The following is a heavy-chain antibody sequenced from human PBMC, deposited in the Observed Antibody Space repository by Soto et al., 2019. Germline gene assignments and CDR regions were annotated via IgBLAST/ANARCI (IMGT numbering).Heavy chain of an antibody. D-gene: IGHD5-18*01. V-gene: IGHV3-23*01. CDR2: ISGSGGST. J-gene: IGHJ6*02. CDR3: AKRAAMVTPYYYYYGMDV. Sequence: EVQLLESGGGLVQPGGSLRLSCAASGFTFSSYAMSWVRQAPGKGLEWVSAISGSGGSTYYADSVKGRFTISRDNTKNTLYLQMTSLSAEDTAVYYCAKRAAMVTPYYYYYGMDVWGQGTTVTVSS. CDR1: GFTFSSYA.